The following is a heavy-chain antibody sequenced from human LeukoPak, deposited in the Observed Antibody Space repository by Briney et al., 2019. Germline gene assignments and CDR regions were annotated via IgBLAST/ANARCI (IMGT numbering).Heavy chain of an antibody. CDR2: ISGSGGST. J-gene: IGHJ4*02. CDR3: AGSNTYSSGYYRFDY. V-gene: IGHV3-23*01. Sequence: GGSLRLSCAASGFTFSSYAMSWVRQAPGKGLEWVSAISGSGGSTYYADSVKGRFTISRDNSKNTLYLQMNSLRAEDTAVYYCAGSNTYSSGYYRFDYWGQGTLVTVSS. D-gene: IGHD3-22*01. CDR1: GFTFSSYA.